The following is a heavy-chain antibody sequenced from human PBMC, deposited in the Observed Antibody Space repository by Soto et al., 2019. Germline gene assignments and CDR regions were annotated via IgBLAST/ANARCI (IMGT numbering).Heavy chain of an antibody. J-gene: IGHJ1*01. CDR3: AGWGTTWGLDV. CDR2: TSYDGSDK. D-gene: IGHD2-21*01. CDR1: GFTFRSYV. Sequence: QVQLVESGGGVVQPGTSLRVSCVGSGFTFRSYVIHWVRQAPGKGLEWVALTSYDGSDKYYGDSVRGRFTISRENSRNTVDLQMDSLRLEDTALYCRAGWGTTWGLDVWGQGTLVSVSS. V-gene: IGHV3-30*19.